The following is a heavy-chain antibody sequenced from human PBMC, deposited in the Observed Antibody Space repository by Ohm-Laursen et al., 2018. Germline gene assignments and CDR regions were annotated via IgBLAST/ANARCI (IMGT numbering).Heavy chain of an antibody. Sequence: PSETLSLTCAVYGGSFSGYYWSWIRQPPGKGLEWIGEINHSGSTNYNPSLKSRVTISVDTSKNQFSLKLSSVTAADTAVYYCAIPTMVRGVIPLKYGMDVWGQGTTVTVSS. V-gene: IGHV4-34*01. CDR1: GGSFSGYY. CDR2: INHSGST. J-gene: IGHJ6*02. CDR3: AIPTMVRGVIPLKYGMDV. D-gene: IGHD3-10*01.